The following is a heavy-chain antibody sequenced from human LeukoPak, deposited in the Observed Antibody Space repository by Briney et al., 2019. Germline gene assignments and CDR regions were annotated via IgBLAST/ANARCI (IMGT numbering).Heavy chain of an antibody. V-gene: IGHV4-31*03. CDR1: GGSISSGGYY. CDR2: IYYSGST. Sequence: SETLSLTCTVSGGSISSGGYYWSWIRQHPGKGLEWIGYIYYSGSTYYNPSLKSRVTISVDTSKNQFSLKLSSVTAADTAVYYCARRRGLWFGVLSYGMDVWGQGTTVTVSS. D-gene: IGHD3-10*01. J-gene: IGHJ6*02. CDR3: ARRRGLWFGVLSYGMDV.